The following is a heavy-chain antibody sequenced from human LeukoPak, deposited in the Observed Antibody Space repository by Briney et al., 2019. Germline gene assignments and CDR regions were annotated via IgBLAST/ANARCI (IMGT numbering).Heavy chain of an antibody. V-gene: IGHV4-59*01. CDR1: GGSISPYY. Sequence: KPSETLALTCTVSGGSISPYYWSWIRQPPPKGLEWIGNIYYSGSANYNPSLKSRVTISVDTSKNQFSLNLSSVTAADTAVYYCARELSGFRRFDPWGQGTLVTVSS. J-gene: IGHJ5*02. D-gene: IGHD3-10*01. CDR2: IYYSGSA. CDR3: ARELSGFRRFDP.